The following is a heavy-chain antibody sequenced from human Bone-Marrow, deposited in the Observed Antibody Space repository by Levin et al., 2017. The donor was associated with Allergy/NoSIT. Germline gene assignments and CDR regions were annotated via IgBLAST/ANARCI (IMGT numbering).Heavy chain of an antibody. J-gene: IGHJ4*02. Sequence: GGSLRLSCAASGFTFSSYDMHWVRQATGKGLEWVSAIGTAGDTYYPGSVKGRFTISRENAKNSLYLQMNSLRAGDTAVYYCARGIGYSGSVWWGNFDYWGQGTLVTVSS. CDR3: ARGIGYSGSVWWGNFDY. D-gene: IGHD6-6*01. V-gene: IGHV3-13*01. CDR2: IGTAGDT. CDR1: GFTFSSYD.